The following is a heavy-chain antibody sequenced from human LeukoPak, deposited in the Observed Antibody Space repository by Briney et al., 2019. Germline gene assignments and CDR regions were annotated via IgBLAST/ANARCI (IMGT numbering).Heavy chain of an antibody. D-gene: IGHD3-3*01. CDR3: ARDGGFWRVVGWLDP. Sequence: ASVKVSCKASGYTFTSYNINWVRQATGQGLEWMGWMNPNSGNTGYAQKFQGRVTITRNTSISTAYMELSSLRSEDTAVYYCARDGGFWRVVGWLDPWGQGTLVTVSS. CDR1: GYTFTSYN. V-gene: IGHV1-8*01. J-gene: IGHJ5*02. CDR2: MNPNSGNT.